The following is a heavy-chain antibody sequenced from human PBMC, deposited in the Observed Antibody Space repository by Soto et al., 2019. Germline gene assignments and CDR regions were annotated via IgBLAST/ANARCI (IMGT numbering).Heavy chain of an antibody. CDR3: ARLDSSGYYSGYYFDY. J-gene: IGHJ4*02. CDR1: GGSISSGGYY. V-gene: IGHV4-31*03. Sequence: QVQLQESGPGLVKPSQTLSLTCTVSGGSISSGGYYWSWIRQHPGKGLEWIGYIYYSGSTYYNPSLKSRVNISVDTSKNQFSLKLSSVTAADTAVYYCARLDSSGYYSGYYFDYWGQGTLVTVSS. D-gene: IGHD3-22*01. CDR2: IYYSGST.